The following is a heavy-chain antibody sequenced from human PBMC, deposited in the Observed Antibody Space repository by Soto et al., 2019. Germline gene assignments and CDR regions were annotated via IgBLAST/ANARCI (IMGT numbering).Heavy chain of an antibody. CDR2: IIPIFGTA. CDR3: ARVGYCSSTSCQGNWFDP. Sequence: QVQLVQSGAEVKKPGSSVKVSCKASGGTFSSYAISWVRQAPGQGLEWMGGIIPIFGTANYAQKFQGRVTITAEESTSTAYMELSSLRSEDTAVYYCARVGYCSSTSCQGNWFDPWGQGTLVTVSS. V-gene: IGHV1-69*01. CDR1: GGTFSSYA. D-gene: IGHD2-2*01. J-gene: IGHJ5*02.